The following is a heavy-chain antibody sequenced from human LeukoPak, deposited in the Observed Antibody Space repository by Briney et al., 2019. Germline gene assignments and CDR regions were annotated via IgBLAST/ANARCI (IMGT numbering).Heavy chain of an antibody. CDR1: GFTFSNYA. D-gene: IGHD3-22*01. J-gene: IGHJ3*02. Sequence: GGSLRLSCAASGFTFSNYAMSWVRQAPGKGLEWVSRIVGSGGTTYYADSVKGRFTIFRDNSKNTLYLQMNTLRAEDTAVYYCAKDYYDRIHAFDIWGQGTLVTVSS. CDR2: IVGSGGTT. CDR3: AKDYYDRIHAFDI. V-gene: IGHV3-23*01.